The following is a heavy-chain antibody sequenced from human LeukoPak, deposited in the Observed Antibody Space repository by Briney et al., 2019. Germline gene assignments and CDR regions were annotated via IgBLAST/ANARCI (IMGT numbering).Heavy chain of an antibody. Sequence: SETLSLTCTVSGYSISSGYYWGWIRQPPGKGLEWIGSIYHSGSTYYNPSLKSRVTISVDTSKNQFSLKLSSVTAADTAVYYCARGGELEIDYWGQGTLVTVSS. CDR2: IYHSGST. CDR1: GYSISSGYY. D-gene: IGHD1-26*01. V-gene: IGHV4-38-2*02. J-gene: IGHJ4*02. CDR3: ARGGELEIDY.